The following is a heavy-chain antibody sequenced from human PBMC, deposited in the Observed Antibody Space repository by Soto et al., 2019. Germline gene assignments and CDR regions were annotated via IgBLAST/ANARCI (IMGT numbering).Heavy chain of an antibody. CDR1: GYTFTSYG. CDR2: ISAYNVNT. J-gene: IGHJ5*02. Sequence: VQLGQSGAEVKKPGASVKDSCKASGYTFTSYGISWVRQAPGQGLEWRGWISAYNVNTNYAQKLQGRVTMTTDTSTGTAYLELRSMRSDATAVYYCARYDGSGSYLRCDPCGQGSLVTVSA. D-gene: IGHD3-10*01. CDR3: ARYDGSGSYLRCDP. V-gene: IGHV1-18*01.